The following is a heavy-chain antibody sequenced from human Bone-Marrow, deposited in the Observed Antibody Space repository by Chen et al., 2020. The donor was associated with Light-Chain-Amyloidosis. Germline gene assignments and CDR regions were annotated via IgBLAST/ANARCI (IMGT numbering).Heavy chain of an antibody. CDR1: GFAFSSYA. J-gene: IGHJ3*02. CDR2: IGGSGGSR. CDR3: AKDISYDDILPGYPADAFDI. Sequence: EVQLVESGGGLLQRGGSLRLSCAASGFAFSSYAMSWVRRAPGKGLGWFSPIGGSGGSRYVGDSVKGRLTISRDNSKNALFLQMNSLRAEDTAVYYCAKDISYDDILPGYPADAFDIWGQGTMVTVSS. D-gene: IGHD3-9*01. V-gene: IGHV3-23*04.